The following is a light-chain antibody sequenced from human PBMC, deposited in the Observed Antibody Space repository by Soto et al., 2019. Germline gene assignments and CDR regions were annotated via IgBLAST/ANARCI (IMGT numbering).Light chain of an antibody. J-gene: IGKJ1*01. V-gene: IGKV1-5*03. CDR2: KAS. CDR1: QSVGRW. Sequence: DVQMTQSPSTLSASVGDKITITCRASQSVGRWLAWYQQKPGKAHEVLIYKASTLKYGVPSRFSGSGSGTEFSLTISSLQPDDFATYFCQQYESQSTFGQGTKVEIK. CDR3: QQYESQST.